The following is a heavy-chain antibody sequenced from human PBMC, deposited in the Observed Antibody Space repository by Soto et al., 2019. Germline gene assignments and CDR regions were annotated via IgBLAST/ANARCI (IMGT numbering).Heavy chain of an antibody. Sequence: GVSLRLSCSASGFTFSSYAMSWVRQAPGKGLEWVSAISGSGGSTYYADSVKGRFTISRDNSKDTLYLQMNSLRAEDTAVYYCAKDLGPIRYFDWLLSPISPLNFDYWGQGTLVTVSS. J-gene: IGHJ4*02. D-gene: IGHD3-9*01. CDR3: AKDLGPIRYFDWLLSPISPLNFDY. CDR2: ISGSGGST. V-gene: IGHV3-23*01. CDR1: GFTFSSYA.